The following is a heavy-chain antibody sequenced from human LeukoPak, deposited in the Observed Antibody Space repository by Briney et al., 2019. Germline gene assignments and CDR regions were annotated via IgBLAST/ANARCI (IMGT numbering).Heavy chain of an antibody. CDR3: ARPSGHSYAGRIDH. V-gene: IGHV3-20*04. Sequence: QAGESLRLSCAAAGFTFDDYGMNWVRQAPGKGLEWVSGINWNGGSTGYADSVEGRFTISRDNAKNSLYLQMNSLRAEDTALYYCARPSGHSYAGRIDHWGQGTLVTVSS. J-gene: IGHJ4*02. D-gene: IGHD5-18*01. CDR1: GFTFDDYG. CDR2: INWNGGST.